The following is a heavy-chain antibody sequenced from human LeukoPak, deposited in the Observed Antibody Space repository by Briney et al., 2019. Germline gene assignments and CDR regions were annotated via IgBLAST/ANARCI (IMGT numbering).Heavy chain of an antibody. D-gene: IGHD6-13*01. CDR3: ARDRGSIAAAGNFDY. J-gene: IGHJ4*02. CDR2: IYYSGST. Sequence: SETLSLTCTVSGGSISSYYWSWIRQPPGKGLEWIGYIYYSGSTNYNPTLKSRVTISVDTSKNQFSLKLSSVTAADTAVYYCARDRGSIAAAGNFDYWGQGTLVTVSS. CDR1: GGSISSYY. V-gene: IGHV4-59*01.